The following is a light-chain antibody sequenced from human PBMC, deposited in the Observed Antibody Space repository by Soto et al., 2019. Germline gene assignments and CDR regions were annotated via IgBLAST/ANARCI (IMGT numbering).Light chain of an antibody. V-gene: IGKV3-20*01. CDR2: GAS. Sequence: IVLTQSPGTLSLSPGDGATLSCRASQSVSSGYLAWYQQKPGQAPRLLIYGASRRATGIPARFSGSGSGKDFTLSISRLEPEDFAVYWCQHYGNSPTFGQGTKLQIK. CDR1: QSVSSGY. J-gene: IGKJ1*01. CDR3: QHYGNSPT.